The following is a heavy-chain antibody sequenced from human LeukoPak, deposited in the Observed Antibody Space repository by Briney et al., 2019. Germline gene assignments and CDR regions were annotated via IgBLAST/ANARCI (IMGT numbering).Heavy chain of an antibody. V-gene: IGHV1-18*01. Sequence: ASVKVSCKASGYTFTSYGISWVRQAPGQGLEWMGWISAYNGNTNYAQKLQGRATMTTDTSTSTAYMELRSLRSDDTAVYYCARKISLYSSSWYRYWFDPWGQGTLVTVSS. J-gene: IGHJ5*02. D-gene: IGHD6-13*01. CDR3: ARKISLYSSSWYRYWFDP. CDR1: GYTFTSYG. CDR2: ISAYNGNT.